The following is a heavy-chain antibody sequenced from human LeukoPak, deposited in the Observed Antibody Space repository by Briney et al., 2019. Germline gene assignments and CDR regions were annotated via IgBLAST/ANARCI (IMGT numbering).Heavy chain of an antibody. V-gene: IGHV3-74*01. D-gene: IGHD2-15*01. CDR2: IKKDRTTR. CDR1: GFTFTTHW. J-gene: IGHJ3*02. CDR3: ARESARYCSGGSCYSDAFDI. Sequence: GGSLRLSCAAAASGFTFTTHWMHWVRQAPGKGLVWVSRIKKDRTTRSSADSVKGRFTISRDNTKNMLYLEMNNLRGEDTAAYYCARESARYCSGGSCYSDAFDIWGQGTMVIVSP.